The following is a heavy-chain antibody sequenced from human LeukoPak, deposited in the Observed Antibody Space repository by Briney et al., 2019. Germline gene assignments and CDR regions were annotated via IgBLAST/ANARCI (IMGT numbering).Heavy chain of an antibody. CDR2: INHSGST. CDR1: GGSFSGYY. CDR3: ARTYPRGGYFYYYYYMGV. D-gene: IGHD3-10*01. J-gene: IGHJ6*03. Sequence: SETLSLTCAVYGGSFSGYYWSWIRQPPGKGLEWIGEINHSGSTNYNPSLKSRVTISVDTSKNQFSLKLSSVTAADTAVYYCARTYPRGGYFYYYYYMGVWGKGTTVTVSS. V-gene: IGHV4-34*01.